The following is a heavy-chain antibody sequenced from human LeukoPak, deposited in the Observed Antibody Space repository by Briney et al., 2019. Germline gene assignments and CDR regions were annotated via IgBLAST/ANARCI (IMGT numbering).Heavy chain of an antibody. CDR1: GFTFSSYS. V-gene: IGHV3-21*01. CDR2: ISSANSYI. Sequence: GGSLRLSCAASGFTFSSYSMNWVRQAPEKGLEWVSSISSANSYIYYADSVKGRFTISRDNAKNALSLQMNSLRAEDTAVYYCARGVTALVSLGFSSWGQGTLVTVSS. J-gene: IGHJ5*02. CDR3: ARGVTALVSLGFSS. D-gene: IGHD5-18*01.